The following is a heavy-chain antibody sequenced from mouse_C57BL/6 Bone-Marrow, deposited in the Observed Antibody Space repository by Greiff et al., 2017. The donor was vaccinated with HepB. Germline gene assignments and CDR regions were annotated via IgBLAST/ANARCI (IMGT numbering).Heavy chain of an antibody. CDR3: ARRGGWLRREYFDY. J-gene: IGHJ2*01. CDR1: DSEVFPIAY. CDR2: ILPSIGRT. V-gene: IGHV15-2*01. D-gene: IGHD2-2*01. Sequence: QVQLQQSGSELRSPGSSVKLSCKDFDSEVFPIAYMSWVRQKPGHGFEWIGGILPSIGRTIYGEKFEDKATLDADTLSNTAYLELNSLTSEDSAIYYCARRGGWLRREYFDYWGQGTTLTVSS.